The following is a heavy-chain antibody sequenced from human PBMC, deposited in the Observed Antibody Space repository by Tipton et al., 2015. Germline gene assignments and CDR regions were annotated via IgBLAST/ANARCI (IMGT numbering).Heavy chain of an antibody. V-gene: IGHV4-38-2*01. D-gene: IGHD3-10*01. CDR3: ARGLLLWFGMSDY. CDR2: ISHSGNT. J-gene: IGHJ4*02. Sequence: TLSLTCAVSAYSISSDYYWGWVRQPPGKGLEWIGSISHSGNTYYNPSLKSRVTMSRDTSKNQFSLKLTSVTAADTAVYYCARGLLLWFGMSDYWGREPWSPSPQ. CDR1: AYSISSDYY.